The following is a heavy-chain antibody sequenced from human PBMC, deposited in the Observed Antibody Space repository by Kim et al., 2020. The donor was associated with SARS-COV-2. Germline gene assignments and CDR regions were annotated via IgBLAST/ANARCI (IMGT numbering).Heavy chain of an antibody. Sequence: GGSLRLSCAASGFTFDDYAMHWVRQAPGKGLEWVSGISWNSGSIGYADSVKGRFTISRDNAKNSLYLQMNSLRAEDTALYYCAKDRNGDYLFSYFDYWGQGTLVTVSS. V-gene: IGHV3-9*01. D-gene: IGHD4-17*01. CDR2: ISWNSGSI. CDR3: AKDRNGDYLFSYFDY. J-gene: IGHJ4*02. CDR1: GFTFDDYA.